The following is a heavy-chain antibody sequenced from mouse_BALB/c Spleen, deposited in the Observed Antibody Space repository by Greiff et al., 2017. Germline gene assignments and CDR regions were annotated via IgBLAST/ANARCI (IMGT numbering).Heavy chain of an antibody. D-gene: IGHD1-1*01. J-gene: IGHJ1*01. V-gene: IGHV5-6-3*01. Sequence: EVKLMESGGGLVQPGGSLKLSCAASGFTFSSYGMSWVRQTPDKRLELVATINSNGGSTYYPDSVKGRFTISRDNAKNTLYLQMSSLKSEDTAMYYCARHYYGSTWYFDVWGAGTTVTVSS. CDR2: INSNGGST. CDR1: GFTFSSYG. CDR3: ARHYYGSTWYFDV.